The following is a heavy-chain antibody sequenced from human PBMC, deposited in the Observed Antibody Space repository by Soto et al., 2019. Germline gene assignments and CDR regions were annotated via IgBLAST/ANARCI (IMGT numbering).Heavy chain of an antibody. CDR3: ARGLRDGYLNNHIDY. J-gene: IGHJ4*02. Sequence: SVKVSCKASGGTFSSYAISWVRQAPGQGLEWMGGIIPIFGTANYAQKFQGRVTITADESTSTAYMELSSLRSEDTAVYYCARGLRDGYLNNHIDYWDQGTLVTVSS. CDR2: IIPIFGTA. CDR1: GGTFSSYA. D-gene: IGHD2-21*01. V-gene: IGHV1-69*13.